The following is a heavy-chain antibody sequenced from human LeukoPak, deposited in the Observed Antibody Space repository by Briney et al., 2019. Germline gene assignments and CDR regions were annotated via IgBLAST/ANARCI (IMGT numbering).Heavy chain of an antibody. V-gene: IGHV4-39*01. CDR2: IYYSGST. J-gene: IGHJ3*02. CDR3: ARPYCSSTSCYYPTAFDI. D-gene: IGHD2-2*01. CDR1: GGSISSSSYY. Sequence: PSETLSLTCTVSGGSISSSSYYWGWIRQPPGKGLEWIGSIYYSGSTYYNPSLKSRVTISVDTSKNQFSLKLGSVTAADTAVYHCARPYCSSTSCYYPTAFDIWGQGTMVTVSS.